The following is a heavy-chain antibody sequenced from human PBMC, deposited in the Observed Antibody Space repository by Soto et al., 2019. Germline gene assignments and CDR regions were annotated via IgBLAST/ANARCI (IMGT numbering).Heavy chain of an antibody. CDR3: ARGEDSSRYYGMDV. CDR1: GYTFTSYD. D-gene: IGHD6-13*01. V-gene: IGHV1-8*01. Sequence: ASVKVSCKASGYTFTSYDINWVRQATGQGLEWMGWMNPNSGNTGYAQKFQGRVIMTRNTSISTAYMELSSLRSEDTAVYYCARGEDSSRYYGMDVWAQGTTVPVSS. CDR2: MNPNSGNT. J-gene: IGHJ6*02.